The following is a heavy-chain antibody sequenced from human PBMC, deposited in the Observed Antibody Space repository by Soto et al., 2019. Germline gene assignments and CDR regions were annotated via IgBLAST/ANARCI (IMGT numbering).Heavy chain of an antibody. Sequence: PGGSLRLSCAASGFTFSSYAMSWVRQAPGKGLEWVSAISGSGGSTYYADSVKGRFTISRDNSKNTLYLQMNSLRAEDTAVYYCAKDLDSDQVWGRITIFGVVLDYGMDVWGQGTTVTVSS. V-gene: IGHV3-23*01. J-gene: IGHJ6*02. CDR3: AKDLDSDQVWGRITIFGVVLDYGMDV. D-gene: IGHD3-3*01. CDR1: GFTFSSYA. CDR2: ISGSGGST.